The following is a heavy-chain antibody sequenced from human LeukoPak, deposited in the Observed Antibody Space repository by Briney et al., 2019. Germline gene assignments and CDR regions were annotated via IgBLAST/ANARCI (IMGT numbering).Heavy chain of an antibody. D-gene: IGHD3-22*01. CDR2: INHSGST. CDR3: ARRAPLVVITSYFDY. J-gene: IGHJ4*02. Sequence: SETLSLTCAVYGGSFSGYYWSWIRQPPGKGLEWIGEINHSGSTNYNPSLKSRVTISVDTSKNQFSLKLSSVTAAGTAVYYCARRAPLVVITSYFDYWGQGTLVTVSS. V-gene: IGHV4-34*01. CDR1: GGSFSGYY.